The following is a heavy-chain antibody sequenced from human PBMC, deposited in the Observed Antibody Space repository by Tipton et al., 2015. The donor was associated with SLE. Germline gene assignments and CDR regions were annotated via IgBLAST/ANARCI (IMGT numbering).Heavy chain of an antibody. Sequence: TLSLTCTVSGGSISSSSYYWGWIRQPPGKGLEWIGSIYYSGSTYYNPSLKSRLIISVDTSKNQFSLKLTSVTAADTAVYYCASGGSSWSIIDYWGQGTLVTVSS. CDR2: IYYSGST. D-gene: IGHD6-13*01. CDR1: GGSISSSSYY. J-gene: IGHJ4*02. CDR3: ASGGSSWSIIDY. V-gene: IGHV4-39*01.